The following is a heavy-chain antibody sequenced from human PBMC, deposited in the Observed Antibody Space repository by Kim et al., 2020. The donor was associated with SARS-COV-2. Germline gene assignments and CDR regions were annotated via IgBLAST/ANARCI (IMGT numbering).Heavy chain of an antibody. J-gene: IGHJ4*02. CDR3: ARERGDGYNFVNY. V-gene: IGHV3-33*01. Sequence: YADSVKGRFTISRDNSKNTLYLQMNSLRAEDTALYYCARERGDGYNFVNYWGQGTLVTVSS. D-gene: IGHD5-12*01.